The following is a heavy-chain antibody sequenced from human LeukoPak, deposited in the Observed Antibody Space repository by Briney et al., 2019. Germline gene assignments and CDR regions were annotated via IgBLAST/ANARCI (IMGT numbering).Heavy chain of an antibody. Sequence: SETLSLTCTVSGGSISSGSYYWSWIRQPAGKGLEWFGRIYTSGSTNYNPSLKSRVTISVDTSKNQFSLKLSSVTAADTAVYYCARHVLLWFGAKTRADAFDIWGQGTMVTVSS. CDR2: IYTSGST. D-gene: IGHD3-10*01. CDR1: GGSISSGSYY. J-gene: IGHJ3*02. CDR3: ARHVLLWFGAKTRADAFDI. V-gene: IGHV4-61*02.